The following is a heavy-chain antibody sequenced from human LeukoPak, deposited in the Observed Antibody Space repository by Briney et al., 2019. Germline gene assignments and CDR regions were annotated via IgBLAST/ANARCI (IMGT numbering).Heavy chain of an antibody. J-gene: IGHJ4*02. Sequence: GGSLRLSCAASGFTFSSYGMHWVRQAPGKVLEWVAFIRYDGSNKYYADSVKGRFTISRDNSKNTLYLQMNSLRAEDTAVYYCAKSPYGDYEVDYWGQGTLVTVSS. D-gene: IGHD4-17*01. V-gene: IGHV3-30*02. CDR3: AKSPYGDYEVDY. CDR2: IRYDGSNK. CDR1: GFTFSSYG.